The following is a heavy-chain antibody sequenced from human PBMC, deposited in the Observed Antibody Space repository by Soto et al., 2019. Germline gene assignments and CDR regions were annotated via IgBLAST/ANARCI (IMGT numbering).Heavy chain of an antibody. CDR3: TRPGASYFSGY. Sequence: PGGARRLPWAASAGTLSGSAMHWVRQASGKGLEWVGRIRSKANSYATAYAASVKGRFTISRDDSKNTAYLQMNSLKTEDTAVYSCTRPGASYFSGYWGQGT. J-gene: IGHJ4*02. CDR1: AGTLSGSA. V-gene: IGHV3-73*01. CDR2: IRSKANSYAT. D-gene: IGHD1-26*01.